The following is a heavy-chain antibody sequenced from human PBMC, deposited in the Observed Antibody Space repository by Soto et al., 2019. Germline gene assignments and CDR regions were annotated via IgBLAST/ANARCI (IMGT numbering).Heavy chain of an antibody. CDR1: GGSISSSSYY. Sequence: SEPLSLTCTVSGGSISSSSYYWGWIRQPPGKGLEWIGSIYYSGSTYYNPSLKSRVTISVDTSKNQFSPKLSSVTAADTAVYYCARRGYCSGGSCYPPRAKFDPWGQGTLVTVSS. J-gene: IGHJ5*02. D-gene: IGHD2-15*01. V-gene: IGHV4-39*01. CDR2: IYYSGST. CDR3: ARRGYCSGGSCYPPRAKFDP.